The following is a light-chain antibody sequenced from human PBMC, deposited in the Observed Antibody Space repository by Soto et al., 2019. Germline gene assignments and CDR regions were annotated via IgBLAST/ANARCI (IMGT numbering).Light chain of an antibody. Sequence: QSALTQPASVSGSPGQSITISCTGTSSDVGGYNYVSWYQQHPGKAPKLMIYDVSNRPSGVSNRLSGSKSGNTASLTIAGLQAEDEADYYCSSYTSSSTYVFGTGNKVTVL. CDR1: SSDVGGYNY. CDR2: DVS. V-gene: IGLV2-14*01. J-gene: IGLJ1*01. CDR3: SSYTSSSTYV.